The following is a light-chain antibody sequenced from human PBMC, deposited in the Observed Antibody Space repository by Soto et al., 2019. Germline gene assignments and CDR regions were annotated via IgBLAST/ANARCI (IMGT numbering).Light chain of an antibody. CDR2: GAS. V-gene: IGKV3-20*01. CDR1: QSVSSSY. CDR3: QQYGSSGT. J-gene: IGKJ1*01. Sequence: EIVLTQSPGTLSLSPGQRANLSCRASQSVSSSYLAWYQQKPGQAPRLLIYGASSRATGIPDRFSGSGSGTDFTLTISRLEPEDFAVYYCQQYGSSGTFGQGTKVDI.